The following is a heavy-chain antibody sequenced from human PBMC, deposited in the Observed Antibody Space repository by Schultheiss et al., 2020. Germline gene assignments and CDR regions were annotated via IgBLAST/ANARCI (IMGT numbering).Heavy chain of an antibody. CDR3: ARDGSGSYRLDY. V-gene: IGHV1-18*01. CDR1: EGTFSSYA. Sequence: ASVKVTCKASEGTFSSYAISWVRQAPGQGLEWMGWISAYNGNTNYAQKLQGWVTMTRDTSISTAYMELSRLRSDDTAVYYCARDGSGSYRLDYWGQGTLVTVFS. D-gene: IGHD3-10*01. CDR2: ISAYNGNT. J-gene: IGHJ4*02.